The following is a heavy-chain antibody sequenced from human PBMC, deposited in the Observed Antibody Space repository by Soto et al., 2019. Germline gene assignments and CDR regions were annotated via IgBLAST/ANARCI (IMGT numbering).Heavy chain of an antibody. V-gene: IGHV4-39*02. CDR2: IYYTGGT. Sequence: PSETLSLTCTVSGDSISTRSNYWAWIRQPPGKGLEWIGSIYYTGGTYYNPSLKSRVTLFLDTSKNQFSLNLSSVTAADTAVYYCARESPPIRAHNPPEYFQHWGQGTPVTVSS. CDR3: ARESPPIRAHNPPEYFQH. J-gene: IGHJ1*01. CDR1: GDSISTRSNY.